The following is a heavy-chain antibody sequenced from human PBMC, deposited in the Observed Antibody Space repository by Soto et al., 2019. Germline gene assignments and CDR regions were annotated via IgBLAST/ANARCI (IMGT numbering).Heavy chain of an antibody. V-gene: IGHV3-30*18. J-gene: IGHJ4*02. D-gene: IGHD6-6*01. Sequence: GGSLRLSCAASGFTFSSYGMHWVRQAPGKGLEWVAVISYDGSNKYYADSVKGRFTISRDNSKNTLYLQMNSLRAEGTAVYYCAKDQAAALDYWGQGTLVTVSS. CDR2: ISYDGSNK. CDR1: GFTFSSYG. CDR3: AKDQAAALDY.